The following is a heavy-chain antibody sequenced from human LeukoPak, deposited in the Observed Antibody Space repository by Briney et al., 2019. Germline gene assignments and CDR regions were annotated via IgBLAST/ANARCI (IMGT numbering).Heavy chain of an antibody. CDR3: ARDAGSGWYSDY. D-gene: IGHD6-19*01. J-gene: IGHJ4*02. CDR2: IKQDGSEK. CDR1: GFTFSSYW. V-gene: IGHV3-7*03. Sequence: GGSLRLSCAASGFTFSSYWMNWVRQAPGKGLEWVANIKQDGSEKYYVDSVKGRFTISRDNAKKLLYLQMNSLRAEDTAVYYCARDAGSGWYSDYWGQGTLVTVSS.